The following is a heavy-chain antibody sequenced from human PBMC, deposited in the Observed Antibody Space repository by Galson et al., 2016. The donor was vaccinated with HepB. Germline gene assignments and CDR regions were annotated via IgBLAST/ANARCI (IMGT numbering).Heavy chain of an antibody. V-gene: IGHV5-51*01. D-gene: IGHD3-10*01. J-gene: IGHJ4*02. CDR1: GYSFNTYW. Sequence: QSGAEVKKPGESLKISCTGSGYSFNTYWVAWVRQMPGKGPEWMGIIYPDDSETRYSPSFLGQVTISADRSTSTAFLQWSSLKSSDTAVYYCARPFGSGTYINFFEYWGRGTLVTVSS. CDR2: IYPDDSET. CDR3: ARPFGSGTYINFFEY.